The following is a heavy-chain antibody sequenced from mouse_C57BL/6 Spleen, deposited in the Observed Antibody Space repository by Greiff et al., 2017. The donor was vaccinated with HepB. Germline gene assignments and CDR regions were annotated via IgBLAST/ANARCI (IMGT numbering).Heavy chain of an antibody. CDR1: GYSITSGYD. CDR2: ISYSGST. D-gene: IGHD1-1*01. V-gene: IGHV3-1*01. J-gene: IGHJ3*01. CDR3: ARGGDYGSSPFAY. Sequence: EVKLQESGPGMVKPSQSLSLTCTVTGYSITSGYDWHWIRHFPGNKLEWMGYISYSGSTNYNPSIKSRISITHDTSKNHFFLKLNAVTTEDTATYYGARGGDYGSSPFAYWGQGTLVTVSA.